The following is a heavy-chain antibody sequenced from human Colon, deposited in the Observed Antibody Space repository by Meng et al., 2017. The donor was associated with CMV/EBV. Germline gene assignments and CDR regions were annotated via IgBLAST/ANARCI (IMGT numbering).Heavy chain of an antibody. CDR1: GFTFGDYA. J-gene: IGHJ6*02. CDR3: CRGEAYGMDV. Sequence: GESLKISCSASGFTFGDYALTWVRQAPGKGLEWVGFIRSNTYSGTTKYAASVKGRFTISRDDSKSIAYLQMSSLKTEDTAVYYCCRGEAYGMDVWGQGTTVTVSS. CDR2: IRSNTYSGTT. V-gene: IGHV3-49*04.